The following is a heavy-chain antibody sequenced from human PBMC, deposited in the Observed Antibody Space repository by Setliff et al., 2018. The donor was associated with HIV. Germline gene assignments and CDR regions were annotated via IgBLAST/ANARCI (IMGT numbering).Heavy chain of an antibody. D-gene: IGHD3-10*01. Sequence: SETLSLTCTVSGGSIKNYYWSWIRQSPEKGLEWIGYIYYSGDTNYNPSLKSRVSMSIDTSDNQFSLNLNSVTAADTAVYYCAGEFAYWGQGALVTVSS. CDR2: IYYSGDT. V-gene: IGHV4-59*12. J-gene: IGHJ4*02. CDR3: AGEFAY. CDR1: GGSIKNYY.